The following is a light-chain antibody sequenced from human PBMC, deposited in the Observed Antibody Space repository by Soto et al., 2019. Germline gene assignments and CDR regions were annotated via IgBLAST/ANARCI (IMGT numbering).Light chain of an antibody. CDR1: QSILYSSSNKNF. V-gene: IGKV4-1*01. Sequence: DIVMTQSPDSLAVSPGERATINCKSSQSILYSSSNKNFLAWYQQKPGQPPKLLLYWASTRESGVPDRFSGSGSGTDFTLTINSLQAEDVAVYYCQQYYNTPLTFGPGTKVDIK. CDR2: WAS. CDR3: QQYYNTPLT. J-gene: IGKJ3*01.